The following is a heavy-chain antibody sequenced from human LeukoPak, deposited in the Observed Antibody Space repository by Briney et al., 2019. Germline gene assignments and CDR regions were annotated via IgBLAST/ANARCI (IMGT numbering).Heavy chain of an antibody. CDR3: AKDREYSSSSSFDY. CDR1: GFTFDDYA. V-gene: IGHV3-9*01. J-gene: IGHJ4*02. CDR2: ISWNSGSI. D-gene: IGHD6-6*01. Sequence: PGRSLRLSCAASGFTFDDYAMHWVRHAPGKGLEWVSGISWNSGSIGYADSVKGRFTISRDNAKNSLYLQMSSLRAEDTALYYCAKDREYSSSSSFDYWGQGTLVTVSS.